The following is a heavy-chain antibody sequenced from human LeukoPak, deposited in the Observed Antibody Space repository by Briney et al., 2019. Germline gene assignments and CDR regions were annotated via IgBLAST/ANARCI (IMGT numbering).Heavy chain of an antibody. CDR3: ARVLEAAAFDY. Sequence: GGSLRLSCAASGFTFSSYWVSWVRQAPGKGLEWVANIKQDGREKYYVDSVKARFTISRDNAKTSLYLQMNSLRAEDTAVYYCARVLEAAAFDYWGQGTLVTVSS. CDR2: IKQDGREK. D-gene: IGHD6-13*01. CDR1: GFTFSSYW. V-gene: IGHV3-7*01. J-gene: IGHJ4*02.